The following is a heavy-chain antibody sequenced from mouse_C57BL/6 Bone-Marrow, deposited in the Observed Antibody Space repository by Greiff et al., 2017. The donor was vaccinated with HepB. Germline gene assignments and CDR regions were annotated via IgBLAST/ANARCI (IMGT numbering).Heavy chain of an antibody. CDR2: IYPGDGDT. Sequence: QVHVKQSGPELVKPGASVKISCKASGYAFSSSWMNWVKQRPGKGLEWIGRIYPGDGDTNYNGKFKGKATLTADKSSSTAYMQLSSLTSEDSAVYFCARGKFITTVVEGAWFAYWGQGTLVTVSA. CDR3: ARGKFITTVVEGAWFAY. V-gene: IGHV1-82*01. CDR1: GYAFSSSW. J-gene: IGHJ3*01. D-gene: IGHD1-1*01.